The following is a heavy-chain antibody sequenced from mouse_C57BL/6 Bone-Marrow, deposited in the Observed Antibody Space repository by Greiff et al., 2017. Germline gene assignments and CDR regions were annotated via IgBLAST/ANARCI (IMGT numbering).Heavy chain of an antibody. CDR1: GYAFSSSW. Sequence: VQLQQSGPELVKPGASVKISCKASGYAFSSSWMNWVKQRPGQGLEWIGRIYPGDGDTNYNGKFKGKATLTADKSSSTAYMQLSSLTSEDSAVYYCGGRGALGWYFDDWGKGTTGTVSS. J-gene: IGHJ1*03. V-gene: IGHV1-82*01. CDR2: IYPGDGDT. CDR3: GGRGALGWYFDD.